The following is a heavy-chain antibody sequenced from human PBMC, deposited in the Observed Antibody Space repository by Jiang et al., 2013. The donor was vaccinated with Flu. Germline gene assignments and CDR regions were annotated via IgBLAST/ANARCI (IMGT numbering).Heavy chain of an antibody. CDR3: ARGVYYYDSSGYYINWIHYYFDY. CDR2: IIPIFGTA. Sequence: SYAISWVRQAPGQGLEWMGGIIPIFGTANYAQKFQGRVTITADKSTSTAYMELSSLRSEDTAVYYCARGVYYYDSSGYYINWIHYYFDYWGQGTLVTVSS. J-gene: IGHJ4*02. CDR1: SYA. V-gene: IGHV1-69*06. D-gene: IGHD3-22*01.